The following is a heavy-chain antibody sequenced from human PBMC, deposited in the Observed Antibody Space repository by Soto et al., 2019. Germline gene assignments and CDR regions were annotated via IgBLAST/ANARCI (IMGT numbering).Heavy chain of an antibody. CDR3: AKDGQRTLSYYYGIDV. Sequence: GGSLRLSCAASRFTFSNYGMHWVRQAPGKGLEWVAVISSDGSNESYEDSVKGRFTISRDNFKNTLYLQMNSLRAEDTAVYYCAKDGQRTLSYYYGIDVWGQGTTVTVSS. J-gene: IGHJ6*02. CDR1: RFTFSNYG. D-gene: IGHD6-25*01. CDR2: ISSDGSNE. V-gene: IGHV3-30*18.